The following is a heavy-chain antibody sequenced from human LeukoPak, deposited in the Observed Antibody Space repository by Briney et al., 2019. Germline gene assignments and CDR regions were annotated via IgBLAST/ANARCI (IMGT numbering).Heavy chain of an antibody. CDR1: GYSISSGYY. CDR2: IYHSGST. V-gene: IGHV4-38-2*01. CDR3: ARHTLGYCSSTSCYLGRAFDP. D-gene: IGHD2-2*01. J-gene: IGHJ5*02. Sequence: SETLSLTCAVSGYSISSGYYWGWIRQPPGKGLEWIGSIYHSGSTNYNPSLKSRVTISVDTSKNQFSLKLSSVTAADTAVYYCARHTLGYCSSTSCYLGRAFDPWGQGTLVTVSS.